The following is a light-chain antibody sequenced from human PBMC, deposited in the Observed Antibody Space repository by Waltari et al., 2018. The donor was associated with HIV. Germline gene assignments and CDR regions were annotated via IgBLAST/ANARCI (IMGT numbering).Light chain of an antibody. CDR3: ASFTGDNTVI. V-gene: IGLV2-14*03. J-gene: IGLJ2*01. CDR2: DVG. CDR1: DSDFGLYNF. Sequence: AVTQPASVSGLPGQSTTISCTGDDSDFGLYNFVSGYQQHSGKPPRLILYDVGSRASGFSDRFSGSMSGNTASLTIPGLRAEDEGHYYCASFTGDNTVIFGGGTEVTVL.